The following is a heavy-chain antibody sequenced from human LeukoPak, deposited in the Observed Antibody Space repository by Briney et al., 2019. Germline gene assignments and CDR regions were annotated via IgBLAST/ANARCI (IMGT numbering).Heavy chain of an antibody. V-gene: IGHV4-59*01. CDR1: GGSISSYW. D-gene: IGHD6-19*01. Sequence: SETLSLTCTVSGGSISSYWWSWIRQPPGKGLEWIGHIHYSGSTNHNPSLKSRVTISVDTSKNQFSLKLSSVTAADTAVYYCARTDSSGWYVFDYWGQGTLVTVSS. CDR3: ARTDSSGWYVFDY. CDR2: IHYSGST. J-gene: IGHJ4*02.